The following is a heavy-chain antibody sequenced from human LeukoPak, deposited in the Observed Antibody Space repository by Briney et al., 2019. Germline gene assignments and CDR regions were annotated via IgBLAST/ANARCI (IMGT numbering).Heavy chain of an antibody. Sequence: KPSETLSLTCAVSGYSISSGYYWGWIRQPPGKGLEWISSIYHSGSTYYNPSLKSRVTISVDTSKNQFSLKLSSVTAADTAVYYCARQTAEDCSSTSCYIRNWFDPWGQGTLGTVSS. D-gene: IGHD2-2*02. CDR3: ARQTAEDCSSTSCYIRNWFDP. V-gene: IGHV4-38-2*01. J-gene: IGHJ5*02. CDR2: IYHSGST. CDR1: GYSISSGYY.